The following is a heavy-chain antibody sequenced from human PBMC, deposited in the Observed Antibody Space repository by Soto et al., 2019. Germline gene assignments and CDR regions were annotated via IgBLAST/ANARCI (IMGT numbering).Heavy chain of an antibody. CDR2: ISANNGNT. V-gene: IGHV1-18*01. Sequence: QVQLVQSGAEVKKPGASVKVSCKASGYTFTSYGISWVRQAPGQGLEWMGWISANNGNTKYAQNFQGRVTMTTDTSTSTAYLELRSLRSDDTAVYYCARAYSPGLFDPWGQGTLVTVSS. D-gene: IGHD2-15*01. J-gene: IGHJ5*02. CDR3: ARAYSPGLFDP. CDR1: GYTFTSYG.